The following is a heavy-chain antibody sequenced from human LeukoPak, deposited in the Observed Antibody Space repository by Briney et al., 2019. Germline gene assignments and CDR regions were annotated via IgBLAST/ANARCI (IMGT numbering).Heavy chain of an antibody. J-gene: IGHJ4*02. CDR2: IYFSGKT. CDR1: GGSISSGDYS. CDR3: ARHENARSSSGLEY. Sequence: MPSQTLSLTCAVSGGSISSGDYSWGWIRQPPGKGLEWIGSIYFSGKTYYNPSLKSRITVSVDTSQNQFSLKLSSVTAADTAVYYCARHENARSSSGLEYWGQGTLVTVSS. V-gene: IGHV4-30-2*03. D-gene: IGHD6-25*01.